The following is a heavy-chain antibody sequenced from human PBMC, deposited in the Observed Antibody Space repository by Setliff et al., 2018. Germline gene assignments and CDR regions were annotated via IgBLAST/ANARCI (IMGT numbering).Heavy chain of an antibody. V-gene: IGHV4-61*10. CDR1: GDSISSGSYY. J-gene: IGHJ4*02. CDR3: ARGLNWLSSTEFDY. CDR2: INHSGST. D-gene: IGHD1-20*01. Sequence: SETLSLTCTVSGDSISSGSYYWTWIRQPAGKGLEWIGEINHSGSTNYNPSLKSRVTISVDTSKNQFSLKLSSVTAADTAVYYCARGLNWLSSTEFDYWGQGTLVTVSS.